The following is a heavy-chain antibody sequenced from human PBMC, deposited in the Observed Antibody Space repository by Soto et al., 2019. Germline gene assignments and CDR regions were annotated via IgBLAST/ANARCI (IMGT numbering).Heavy chain of an antibody. CDR1: GFTFSSYW. Sequence: GGSLRLSCAASGFTFSSYWMSWVRQAPGKGLEWVANIKQDGSEKYYVDSVKGRFTISRDNAKNSLYLQMNSLRAEDTAVYYCARENPLQDLWFGELYYYYYGMDVWGQGTTVTVSS. CDR3: ARENPLQDLWFGELYYYYYGMDV. V-gene: IGHV3-7*05. J-gene: IGHJ6*02. CDR2: IKQDGSEK. D-gene: IGHD3-10*01.